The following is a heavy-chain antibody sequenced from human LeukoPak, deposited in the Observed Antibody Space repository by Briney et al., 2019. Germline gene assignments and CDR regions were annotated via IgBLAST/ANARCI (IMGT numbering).Heavy chain of an antibody. Sequence: PSEILSLTCTVSGGSISSSSYYWGWIRQPPGKGLEWIGSIYYSGSTYYNPSLKSRVTISVDTSKNQFSLKLSSVTAADTAVYYCARLPWRVTVDYWGQGTLATVSS. D-gene: IGHD1-14*01. V-gene: IGHV4-39*01. CDR2: IYYSGST. CDR1: GGSISSSSYY. CDR3: ARLPWRVTVDY. J-gene: IGHJ4*02.